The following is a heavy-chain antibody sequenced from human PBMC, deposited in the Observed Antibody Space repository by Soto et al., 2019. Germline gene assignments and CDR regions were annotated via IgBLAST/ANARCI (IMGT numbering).Heavy chain of an antibody. D-gene: IGHD3-10*01. Sequence: EVQLVESGGGLVQPGGSLRLSCVASGFTFSSYEMNWVRQAPGKGLEWVSYISSSGSTIYYADSVKGRFTISRDNAKNSLYLQMNSLRAEDTAVYYCARGSHYYGSGTSQSAFDIWGQGTMVTVSS. CDR3: ARGSHYYGSGTSQSAFDI. J-gene: IGHJ3*02. V-gene: IGHV3-48*03. CDR1: GFTFSSYE. CDR2: ISSSGSTI.